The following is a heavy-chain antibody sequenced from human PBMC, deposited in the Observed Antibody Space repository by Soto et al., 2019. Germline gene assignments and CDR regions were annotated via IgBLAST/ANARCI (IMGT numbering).Heavy chain of an antibody. V-gene: IGHV3-72*01. CDR1: GFTFSDHY. CDR2: IKNKANFYST. J-gene: IGHJ4*02. Sequence: EVQLLESGGGLVQPGGSLRLSCAASGFTFSDHYMDWVRQAPGKGLEWVGRIKNKANFYSTQYAASVEGRFTISRDDSKNSLFLQMNSLKSDDTAVEDGVRVRLGVPTRYCDYWGQGTLVTVSS. CDR3: VRVRLGVPTRYCDY.